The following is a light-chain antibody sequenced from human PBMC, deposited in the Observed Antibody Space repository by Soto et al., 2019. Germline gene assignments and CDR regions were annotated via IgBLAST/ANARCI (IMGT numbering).Light chain of an antibody. CDR3: QQANSFPIT. CDR2: AAF. V-gene: IGKV1-9*01. CDR1: QGISSY. J-gene: IGKJ5*01. Sequence: DIQLTQSPSFLSASVGDRVTITCRASQGISSYLAWYQQKPGKAPKLLIYAAFPLEDGVPSRFSGSGSGTDFTLTISSLQPEDFATYYCQQANSFPITFGQGTRLEIK.